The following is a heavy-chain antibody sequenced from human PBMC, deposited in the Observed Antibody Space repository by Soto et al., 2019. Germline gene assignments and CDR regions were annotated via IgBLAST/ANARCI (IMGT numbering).Heavy chain of an antibody. J-gene: IGHJ4*02. Sequence: SETLSLTCTVSGGSISSSSYYWGWIRQPPGKGLEWIGSIYYSGSTYYNPSLKNRVPISVVTSKNQFSLNLSSVTAADTAVYYCARHGSIAALEYYFDYWGQGTLVTVSS. V-gene: IGHV4-39*01. CDR2: IYYSGST. D-gene: IGHD6-6*01. CDR3: ARHGSIAALEYYFDY. CDR1: GGSISSSSYY.